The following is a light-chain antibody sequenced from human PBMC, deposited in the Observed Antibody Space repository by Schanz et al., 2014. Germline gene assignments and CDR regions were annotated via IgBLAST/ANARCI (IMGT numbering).Light chain of an antibody. Sequence: QSVLTQPPSASGTPGQTVTISSSGSTSNIGSNVVNWYQHLPGTAPKLLIYANDQRPSGVPDRFSGSKSGTSASLAISGLQSEDEADYYCASWDDSLNGWVFGGGTKLTVL. J-gene: IGLJ3*02. V-gene: IGLV1-44*01. CDR2: AND. CDR3: ASWDDSLNGWV. CDR1: TSNIGSNV.